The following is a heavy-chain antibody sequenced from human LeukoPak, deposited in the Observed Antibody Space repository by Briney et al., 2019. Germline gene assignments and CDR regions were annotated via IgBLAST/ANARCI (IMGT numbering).Heavy chain of an antibody. CDR2: ISYDGSKK. J-gene: IGHJ6*02. Sequence: GRSLRLSCAASGFTFSSYAMHWVRQAPGKGLEWVAVISYDGSKKYYADSVKGRFTISRDNSKNTLYLQMNSLRAEDTAVHYCARDDYHYGMDVWGQGTTVTVS. V-gene: IGHV3-30-3*01. CDR1: GFTFSSYA. CDR3: ARDDYHYGMDV.